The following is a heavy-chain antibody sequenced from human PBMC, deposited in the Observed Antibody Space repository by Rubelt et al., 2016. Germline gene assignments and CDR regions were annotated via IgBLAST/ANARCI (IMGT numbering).Heavy chain of an antibody. V-gene: IGHV4-30-2*01. CDR1: GGSINSGGYS. CDR2: IYHSGST. D-gene: IGHD2-21*02. CDR3: VRGGLGCGGDCGGAFDI. Sequence: QLQLQESGPGLLKPSETLSLTCTVSGGSINSGGYSWSWIRQPPGKGLEWIGYIYHSGSTYYNPSLTSRVTISVDRSKNQFSLKRSFGTGAETAVYYCVRGGLGCGGDCGGAFDIWGQGTLVTVSS. J-gene: IGHJ3*02.